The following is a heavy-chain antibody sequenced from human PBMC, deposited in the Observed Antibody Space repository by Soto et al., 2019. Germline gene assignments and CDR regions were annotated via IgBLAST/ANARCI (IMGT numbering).Heavy chain of an antibody. CDR3: ARGSGYYGSGSYYNVYYGMDV. J-gene: IGHJ6*02. CDR2: INPNSGGT. CDR1: GYTFTGYY. Sequence: ASVKVSCKASGYTFTGYYMHWVGQAPGQGLEWMGWINPNSGGTNYAQKFQGWVTMTRDTSISTAYMELSRLRSDDTAVYYCARGSGYYGSGSYYNVYYGMDVWGQGTTVTVSS. D-gene: IGHD3-10*01. V-gene: IGHV1-2*04.